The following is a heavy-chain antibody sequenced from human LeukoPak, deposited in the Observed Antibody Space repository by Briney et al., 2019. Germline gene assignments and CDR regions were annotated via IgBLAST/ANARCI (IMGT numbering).Heavy chain of an antibody. V-gene: IGHV3-64D*06. D-gene: IGHD6-13*01. CDR3: VNPKIAAKYYFDY. J-gene: IGHJ4*02. Sequence: GGSLRLSCSASGFTFSSYAMHWVRQAPGKGLEYVSAISSNGGSTYYADSVKGRFTISRDNSKNTLYLQTSSLRAEDTAVYYCVNPKIAAKYYFDYWGQGTLVTVSS. CDR1: GFTFSSYA. CDR2: ISSNGGST.